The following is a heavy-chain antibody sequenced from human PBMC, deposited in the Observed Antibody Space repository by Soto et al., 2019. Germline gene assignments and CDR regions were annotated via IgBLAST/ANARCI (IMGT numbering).Heavy chain of an antibody. CDR2: IYYSGST. D-gene: IGHD3-10*01. V-gene: IGHV4-59*08. J-gene: IGHJ4*02. CDR3: ARNYYGSGSSFDY. Sequence: SETLSLTCTVSGGSISSYYWSWIRQPPGKGLEWIGYIYYSGSTNYNPSLKSRVTISVDTSKNQFSLKLSSVTAADTAVYYCARNYYGSGSSFDYWGQGTLVTVSS. CDR1: GGSISSYY.